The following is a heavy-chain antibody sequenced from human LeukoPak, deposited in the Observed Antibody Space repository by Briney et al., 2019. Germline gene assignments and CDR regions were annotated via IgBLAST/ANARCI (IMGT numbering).Heavy chain of an antibody. CDR2: IKPDGSGE. CDR3: AKLAGGPVGADGYWSMDY. J-gene: IGHJ4*02. D-gene: IGHD5-18*01. Sequence: PGGSLRLSCAASGFIFSNYWMTWVRQAPGKALEWVANIKPDGSGEYYVDSLKGRFTISRDNAENSLFLQMNSLRTEDTALYYCAKLAGGPVGADGYWSMDYWGQGTLVTVSS. CDR1: GFIFSNYW. V-gene: IGHV3-7*03.